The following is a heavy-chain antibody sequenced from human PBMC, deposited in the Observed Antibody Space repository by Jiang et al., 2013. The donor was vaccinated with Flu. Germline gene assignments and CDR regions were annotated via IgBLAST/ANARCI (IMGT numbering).Heavy chain of an antibody. Sequence: ETIYAQKFQGRVTMTEDTSTDTAYMELSSLRSEDTAVYYCATAPRPPGSGSHYNWFDPWGQGTLVTVSS. V-gene: IGHV1-24*01. CDR3: ATAPRPPGSGSHYNWFDP. J-gene: IGHJ5*02. CDR2: ET. D-gene: IGHD3-10*01.